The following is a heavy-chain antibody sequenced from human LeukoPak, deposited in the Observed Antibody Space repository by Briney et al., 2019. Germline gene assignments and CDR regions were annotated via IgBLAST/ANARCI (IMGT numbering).Heavy chain of an antibody. D-gene: IGHD3-22*01. Sequence: PGGSLRLSCAASGFTFSSYWMNWVRQAPGKGLVWVSRIASDGSSTTYADSVKGRFSISRDNAKNTLYLQMNSLRVEDTAMYYCARVGYYYDSSGYFYWGQGTLVTVSS. V-gene: IGHV3-74*01. J-gene: IGHJ4*02. CDR1: GFTFSSYW. CDR2: IASDGSST. CDR3: ARVGYYYDSSGYFY.